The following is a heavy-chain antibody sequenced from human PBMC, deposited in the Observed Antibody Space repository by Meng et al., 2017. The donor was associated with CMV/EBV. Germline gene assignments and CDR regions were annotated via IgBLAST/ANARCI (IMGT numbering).Heavy chain of an antibody. Sequence: ASVKVSCKASGYTFTGYYMHWVRQAPGQGLEWMGWINPNSGGTNYAQKFQGRVTMTRDTSISTAYMELSRLRSEDTAVYYCARGRTLNWVEPCKYFDYWGQGTLVTVSS. J-gene: IGHJ4*02. CDR1: GYTFTGYY. CDR2: INPNSGGT. D-gene: IGHD7-27*01. V-gene: IGHV1-2*02. CDR3: ARGRTLNWVEPCKYFDY.